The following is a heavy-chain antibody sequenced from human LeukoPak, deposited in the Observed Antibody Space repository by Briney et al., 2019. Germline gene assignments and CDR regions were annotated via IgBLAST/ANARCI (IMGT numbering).Heavy chain of an antibody. CDR3: ARGGGLDV. D-gene: IGHD3-16*01. Sequence: GGSLRLSCVASGFTVSSNYMTWVRQAPGKGLEWVSVIYTGGTPYYADSVKGRFTISRDISKNTVYLQMNSLRAEDTAVYFCARGGGLDVWGQGATVTVSS. CDR2: IYTGGTP. CDR1: GFTVSSNY. J-gene: IGHJ6*02. V-gene: IGHV3-53*01.